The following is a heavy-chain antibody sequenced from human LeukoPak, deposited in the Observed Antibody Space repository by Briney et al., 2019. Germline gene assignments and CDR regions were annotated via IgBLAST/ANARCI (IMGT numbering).Heavy chain of an antibody. Sequence: SETLSLTCTVSGGSINSYYWSWLRQPAGKGLEWIGHIYTSGSTNYNPSLKSRVTMSVDTSNNQFSLKLDFVTAADTAVYYCARDQYYYDRSGYTTVSYSDYWGQGTLVTVSS. V-gene: IGHV4-4*07. CDR2: IYTSGST. CDR1: GGSINSYY. J-gene: IGHJ4*02. D-gene: IGHD3-22*01. CDR3: ARDQYYYDRSGYTTVSYSDY.